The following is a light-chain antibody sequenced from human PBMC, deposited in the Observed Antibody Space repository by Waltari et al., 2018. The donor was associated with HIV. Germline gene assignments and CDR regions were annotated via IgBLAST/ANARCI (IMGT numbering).Light chain of an antibody. V-gene: IGKV1-39*01. J-gene: IGKJ1*01. CDR2: AAS. Sequence: DVQMTQSPTSPSASVGDRVTITCRAGQTISRFVNWYQQKPGEAPKLLIYAASFLHTGVSSRFSGSGSGTDFTLTISNLQPEDSATYFCQESYSTPPTFGRG. CDR3: QESYSTPPT. CDR1: QTISRF.